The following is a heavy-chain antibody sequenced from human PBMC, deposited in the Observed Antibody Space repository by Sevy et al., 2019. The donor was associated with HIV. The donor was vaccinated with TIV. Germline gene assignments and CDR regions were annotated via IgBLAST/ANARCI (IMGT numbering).Heavy chain of an antibody. CDR1: GYSFSTYW. D-gene: IGHD1-1*01. V-gene: IGHV5-51*01. Sequence: GESLKISCKGSGYSFSTYWIAWVRQMPGKGLELMGLIFPGDSDTRYSPSFQGQVTISADKAIRASDLQWNSRKTSDTATYDGARRGIQLRGSDYFYYGLDVWGQGTTVTVSS. J-gene: IGHJ6*02. CDR2: IFPGDSDT. CDR3: ARRGIQLRGSDYFYYGLDV.